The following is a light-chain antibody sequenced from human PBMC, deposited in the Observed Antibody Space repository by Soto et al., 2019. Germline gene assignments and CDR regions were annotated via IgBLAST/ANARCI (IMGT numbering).Light chain of an antibody. Sequence: QAVLTQPASVSGSPGQSITISCTGTSSDVGGYNYVSWYQQHPGKAPKLMIYDVSNRPSGVSNRFSGSKSGNTASLTSSGLQAEDEADYYCISYTSSSTFFGGGTKLTV. V-gene: IGLV2-14*01. J-gene: IGLJ2*01. CDR1: SSDVGGYNY. CDR3: ISYTSSSTF. CDR2: DVS.